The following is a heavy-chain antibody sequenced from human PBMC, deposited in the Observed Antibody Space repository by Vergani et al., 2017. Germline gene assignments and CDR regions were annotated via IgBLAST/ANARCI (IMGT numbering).Heavy chain of an antibody. V-gene: IGHV3-21*01. Sequence: EVQLVESGGGLVKPGGSLRLSCAASGFTFSSYSMNWVRQAPGKGLEWVSSISSSGSYIYYADSVKGRFTISRDNARNLLYLQMNSLRAEDTAVYYCARAYYDSSGYDAFDIWGQGTTVTVSS. D-gene: IGHD3-22*01. CDR3: ARAYYDSSGYDAFDI. CDR1: GFTFSSYS. J-gene: IGHJ3*02. CDR2: ISSSGSYI.